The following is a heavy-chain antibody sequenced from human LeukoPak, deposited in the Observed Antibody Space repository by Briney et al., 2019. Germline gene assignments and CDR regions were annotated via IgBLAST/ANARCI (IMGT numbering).Heavy chain of an antibody. V-gene: IGHV3-30*18. J-gene: IGHJ4*02. CDR1: GFXFSSFG. CDR2: VSHDGRGK. D-gene: IGHD2-15*01. CDR3: AKAGYGGSSTTTYGDY. Sequence: PGRSLTLSCAASGFXFSSFGIHWVRQAPGKGLEWVAIVSHDGRGKHYADSVKGRFTISRDNSKNTLYLQMNSLRGDDTAVYYCAKAGYGGSSTTTYGDYWGQGTLVAVSS.